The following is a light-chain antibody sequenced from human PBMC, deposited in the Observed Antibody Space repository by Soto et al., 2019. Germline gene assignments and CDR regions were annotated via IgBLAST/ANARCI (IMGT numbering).Light chain of an antibody. Sequence: EIALTQSPATLSLSPGERATLSCRASQSVSSYLAWYQQKPGQAPRLLIYDASNRATGIPARFSGSGSGTDFTLTISSLEPEDFAVYYCQQRSNWPPEGLTFGGGTKVEIK. J-gene: IGKJ4*01. CDR3: QQRSNWPPEGLT. V-gene: IGKV3-11*01. CDR1: QSVSSY. CDR2: DAS.